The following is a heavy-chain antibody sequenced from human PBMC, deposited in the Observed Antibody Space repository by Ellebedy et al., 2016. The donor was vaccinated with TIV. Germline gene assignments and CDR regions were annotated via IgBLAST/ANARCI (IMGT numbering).Heavy chain of an antibody. CDR3: ARAGYYDSSGYYYYYGMDV. CDR1: GFTVSSNY. Sequence: GESLKISXAASGFTVSSNYMRWVRQAPGKGLEWVSVIYSGGSTYYADSVKGRFTISRDNSKNTLYLQMNSLRAEDTAVYYCARAGYYDSSGYYYYYGMDVWGQGTTVTVSS. D-gene: IGHD3-22*01. V-gene: IGHV3-66*01. CDR2: IYSGGST. J-gene: IGHJ6*02.